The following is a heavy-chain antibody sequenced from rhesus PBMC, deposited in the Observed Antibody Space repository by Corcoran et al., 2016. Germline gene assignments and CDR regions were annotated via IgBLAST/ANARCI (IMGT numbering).Heavy chain of an antibody. Sequence: QVQLQESGPGLVKPSETLSLTCAASGYSISSGYYWSWIRPPPGKGLEWIGYSTYSASTSYNPSLKIRVTISRDTSKDQFALKLSSVPAADTAVYYCAGGGYSSRFDVWGPGVLVTVSS. D-gene: IGHD5-24*01. J-gene: IGHJ5-1*01. V-gene: IGHV4-122*02. CDR2: STYSAST. CDR3: AGGGYSSRFDV. CDR1: GYSISSGYY.